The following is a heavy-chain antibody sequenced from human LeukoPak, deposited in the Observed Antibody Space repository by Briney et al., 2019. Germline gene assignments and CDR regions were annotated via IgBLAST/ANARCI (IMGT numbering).Heavy chain of an antibody. V-gene: IGHV3-74*01. CDR3: ARDPRIPTVLTPFDY. J-gene: IGHJ4*02. Sequence: GGSLRLSCAGSGFSLNSYWMHWVRQAPGKGLEWVSGIKTDGSITTYADSVRGRFTISRDNDKNTLYLQMNSLRAEDTAVYYCARDPRIPTVLTPFDYWGQGTLVTVSS. D-gene: IGHD4-17*01. CDR1: GFSLNSYW. CDR2: IKTDGSIT.